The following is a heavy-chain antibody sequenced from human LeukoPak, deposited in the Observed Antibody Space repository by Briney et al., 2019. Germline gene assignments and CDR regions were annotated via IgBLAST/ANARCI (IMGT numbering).Heavy chain of an antibody. CDR2: INSDGSST. CDR1: GFTFSSYW. V-gene: IGHV3-74*01. J-gene: IGHJ4*02. CDR3: ARDGGWDCSSTSCYQTDY. D-gene: IGHD2-2*01. Sequence: GGSLRLSCAASGFTFSSYWMHWVRQAPGKGLVWVSRINSDGSSTSYADSVKGRFTISRANAKNTLYLQMNSLRAEDTAVYYCARDGGWDCSSTSCYQTDYWGQGTLVTVSS.